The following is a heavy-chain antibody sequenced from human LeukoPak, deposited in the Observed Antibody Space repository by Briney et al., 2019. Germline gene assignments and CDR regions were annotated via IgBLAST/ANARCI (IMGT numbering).Heavy chain of an antibody. CDR1: GYTFTGYY. Sequence: ASVKVSCKASGYTFTGYYMHWVRQAPGQGLEWMGWISAYNGNTNYAQKLQGRVTMTTDTSTSTAYMELRSLRSDDTAVYYCARDSCSSTSCYSNWFDPWGQGTLVTVSS. D-gene: IGHD2-2*01. J-gene: IGHJ5*02. CDR2: ISAYNGNT. V-gene: IGHV1-18*04. CDR3: ARDSCSSTSCYSNWFDP.